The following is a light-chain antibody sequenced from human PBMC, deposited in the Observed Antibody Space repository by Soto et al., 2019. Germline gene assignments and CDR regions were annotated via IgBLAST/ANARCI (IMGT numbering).Light chain of an antibody. CDR2: AAS. J-gene: IGKJ1*01. Sequence: IQLTQSPSSLSASVRDRVTITCRASQGISNYLAWYQQKPEKAPNLLIYAASTLQSGVPSRFSGSGSGTDFTLTISSLQPEDFATYYCQQSYSTPPWTFGQGTKVEIK. CDR1: QGISNY. CDR3: QQSYSTPPWT. V-gene: IGKV1-9*01.